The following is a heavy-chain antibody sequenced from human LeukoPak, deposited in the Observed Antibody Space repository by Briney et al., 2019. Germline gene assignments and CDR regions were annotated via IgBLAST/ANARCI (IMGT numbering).Heavy chain of an antibody. D-gene: IGHD4-23*01. Sequence: GGSLRLSCAASGFIFSSYWMSWVRQAPGKGLEGVANIKQDGSQKYYVDSVKGRFTISRDNAKNSLYLQMNSQRAEDTSVCYCARDDYGGDSIENAFDVWGQGTLLTVSS. V-gene: IGHV3-7*01. CDR1: GFIFSSYW. CDR2: IKQDGSQK. J-gene: IGHJ3*01. CDR3: ARDDYGGDSIENAFDV.